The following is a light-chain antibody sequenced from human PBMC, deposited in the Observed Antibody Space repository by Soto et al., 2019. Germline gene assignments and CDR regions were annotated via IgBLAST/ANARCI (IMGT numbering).Light chain of an antibody. CDR3: SSYTSSDTWV. J-gene: IGLJ3*02. CDR2: EVT. V-gene: IGLV2-14*01. CDR1: SSDVGGYNY. Sequence: QSALTQPASVSGSPGQSITISCTGTSSDVGGYNYVSWYQQHPGQVPKLTIYEVTNRPSGVSSRFSGSKSGNTASLTISGLQAEDEADYYCSSYTSSDTWVFGGGTQLTVL.